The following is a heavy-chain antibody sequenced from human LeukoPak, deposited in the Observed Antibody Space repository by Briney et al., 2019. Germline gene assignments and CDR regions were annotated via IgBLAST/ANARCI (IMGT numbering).Heavy chain of an antibody. CDR1: GFTFSSYS. J-gene: IGHJ5*02. D-gene: IGHD3-10*01. V-gene: IGHV3-21*01. CDR2: ISSSSSYI. Sequence: GGSLRLSCAASGFTFSSYSMNWVRQAPGKGLEWVSSISSSSSYIYYADSVKGRFTISRDNAKNSLYLQMNSLRAEDTAVYYCAKDRRSTMVRGVILGWFDPWGQGTLVTVSS. CDR3: AKDRRSTMVRGVILGWFDP.